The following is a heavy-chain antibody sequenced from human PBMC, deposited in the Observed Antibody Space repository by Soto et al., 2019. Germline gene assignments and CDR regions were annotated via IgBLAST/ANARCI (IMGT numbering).Heavy chain of an antibody. Sequence: TGGSLRLSCAASGFTFINAWMNWVRQAPGKGLEWVGRIKSKTDGGTTDYAAPVKGRFTISRDDSKNTLYLQMNSLKTEDTAVYYCTTRPGTYRSGWYYYYGMDVWGQGTTLTVSS. CDR2: IKSKTDGGTT. V-gene: IGHV3-15*07. J-gene: IGHJ6*02. CDR3: TTRPGTYRSGWYYYYGMDV. D-gene: IGHD6-19*01. CDR1: GFTFINAW.